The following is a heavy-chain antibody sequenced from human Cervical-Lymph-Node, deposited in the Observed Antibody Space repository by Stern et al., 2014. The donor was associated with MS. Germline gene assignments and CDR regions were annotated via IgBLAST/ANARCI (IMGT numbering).Heavy chain of an antibody. CDR1: GGSITSNSHY. CDR3: VRQVIRYYFGSGSYSEADF. V-gene: IGHV4-39*01. CDR2: IYSSGGT. D-gene: IGHD3-10*01. Sequence: QLQLQESGPGLVKPSETLSLTCTVSGGSITSNSHYWGWIRQPPGKGLEWIGSIYSSGGTYYNPSLKRRVPISLDPPKNQFPRKRGLGTAADTAVYYCVRQVIRYYFGSGSYSEADFWGQGTLVTLSS. J-gene: IGHJ4*02.